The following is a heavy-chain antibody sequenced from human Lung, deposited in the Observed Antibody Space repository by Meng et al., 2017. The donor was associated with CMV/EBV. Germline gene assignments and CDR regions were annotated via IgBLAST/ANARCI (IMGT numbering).Heavy chain of an antibody. V-gene: IGHV4-59*01. CDR1: GHPITTYY. CDR3: ARDRAALGYYYYAMDV. Sequence: SETLSLXXTVPGHPITTYYWSWIRQPPGKGLEWIGYISYSGSTNYSPSLRSRVSLSVDTSKNQFSLELSAVTAADTAIYYCARDRAALGYYYYAMDVWGQGXTVTVSS. J-gene: IGHJ6*02. D-gene: IGHD2-15*01. CDR2: ISYSGST.